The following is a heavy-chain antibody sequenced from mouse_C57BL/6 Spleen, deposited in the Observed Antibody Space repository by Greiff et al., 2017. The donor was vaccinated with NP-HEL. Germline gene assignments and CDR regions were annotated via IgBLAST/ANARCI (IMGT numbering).Heavy chain of an antibody. J-gene: IGHJ2*01. D-gene: IGHD4-1*01. V-gene: IGHV1-81*01. CDR3: ARELGRNYYDD. CDR2: IYPRSGNT. Sequence: QVQLQQSGAELARPGASVKLSCKASGYTFTSYGISWVKQRTGQGLEWIGEIYPRSGNTYYNEKFKGKATLTADKSSSTAYMELRSLTSEDSAVDFCARELGRNYYDDWGQGTTLTVAS. CDR1: GYTFTSYG.